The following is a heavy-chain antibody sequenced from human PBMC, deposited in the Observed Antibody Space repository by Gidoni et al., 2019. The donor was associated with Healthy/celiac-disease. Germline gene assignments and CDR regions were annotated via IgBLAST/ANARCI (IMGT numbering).Heavy chain of an antibody. CDR2: IWYDGSNK. D-gene: IGHD6-19*01. V-gene: IGHV3-33*01. CDR3: ATGIAVAGEY. Sequence: QVQLVESGGGVVQPGRSLRLSCAASGFTFSSYGMNWVRQAPGKGLEWVAVIWYDGSNKYYADSVKGRFTIAGDNSKNTLYLQMNSLRAEDTAVYYCATGIAVAGEYWGQGTLVTVSS. J-gene: IGHJ4*02. CDR1: GFTFSSYG.